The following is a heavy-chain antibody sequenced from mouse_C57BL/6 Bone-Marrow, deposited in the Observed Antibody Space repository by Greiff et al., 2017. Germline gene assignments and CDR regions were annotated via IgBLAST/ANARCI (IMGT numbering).Heavy chain of an antibody. CDR2: IYPTSGRT. CDR1: GYTFTSYW. Sequence: QVQLQQPGAELVKPGASVKISCKASGYTFTSYWMNWVKQRPGQGLEWIGDIYPTSGRTNYNEKFKGKAILTVDNSSNTADLQLSSLTSEDSAVFYCARSGPPGRSFAYCGQGTTLPVSS. J-gene: IGHJ2*01. V-gene: IGHV1-55*01. CDR3: ARSGPPGRSFAY. D-gene: IGHD3-1*01.